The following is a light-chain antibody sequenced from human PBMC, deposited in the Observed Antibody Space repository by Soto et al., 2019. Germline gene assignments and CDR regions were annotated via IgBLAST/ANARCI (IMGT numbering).Light chain of an antibody. V-gene: IGKV3-15*01. CDR2: GAS. Sequence: EIVMTQSPATLSVSPGERATLSCRASQSVSSNLAWYQKKPGQAPRLLIYGASTRATGIPARFSGSGSGTEFTLTISSRQSEDFAVYYCQQYNNWPLTFGGGTKVEIK. CDR1: QSVSSN. J-gene: IGKJ4*01. CDR3: QQYNNWPLT.